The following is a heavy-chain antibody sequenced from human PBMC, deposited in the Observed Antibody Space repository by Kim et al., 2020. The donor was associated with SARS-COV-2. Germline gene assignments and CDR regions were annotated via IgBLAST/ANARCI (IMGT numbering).Heavy chain of an antibody. J-gene: IGHJ6*02. Sequence: GGSLRLSCAASGFTFSNAWMSWVRQAPGKGLEWVGRIKSKTDGGTTDYAAPVKGRFTISRDDSKNTLYLQMNSLKTEDTAVYYCTTDEGFGESHYYYGMDVWGQGTTVTVSS. CDR1: GFTFSNAW. V-gene: IGHV3-15*01. CDR3: TTDEGFGESHYYYGMDV. D-gene: IGHD3-10*01. CDR2: IKSKTDGGTT.